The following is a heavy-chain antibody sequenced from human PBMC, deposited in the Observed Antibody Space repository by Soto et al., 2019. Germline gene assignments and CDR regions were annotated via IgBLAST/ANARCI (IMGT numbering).Heavy chain of an antibody. CDR2: IITGNGDT. D-gene: IGHD1-26*01. CDR1: GYTFTNYV. CDR3: ARDRPLGGATTRPSNWFDP. J-gene: IGHJ5*02. Sequence: ASVKVSCKASGYTFTNYVIQWVRQAPGQSLEWMGWIITGNGDTKYSQKFQGRVTMTTDTSTSTAYMELRSLRSDDTAVYYCARDRPLGGATTRPSNWFDPWGQGTLVTSPQ. V-gene: IGHV1-3*04.